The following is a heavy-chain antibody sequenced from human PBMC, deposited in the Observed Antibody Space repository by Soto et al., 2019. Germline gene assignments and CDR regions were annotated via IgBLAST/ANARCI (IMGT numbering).Heavy chain of an antibody. CDR1: GGTFSSYA. D-gene: IGHD3-3*01. V-gene: IGHV1-69*01. J-gene: IGHJ4*02. Sequence: QVQLVQSGAEVKKPGSSVKVSCKASGGTFSSYAISWVRQAPGQGLEWMGGIIPIFGTANYAQKFQGRVTITADESTSTAYMELSSQRSEDTAVYYCARSPRTYDFLGGFDYWGQGTLVTVSS. CDR2: IIPIFGTA. CDR3: ARSPRTYDFLGGFDY.